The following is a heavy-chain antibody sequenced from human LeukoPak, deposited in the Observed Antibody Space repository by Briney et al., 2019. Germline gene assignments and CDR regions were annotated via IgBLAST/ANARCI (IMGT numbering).Heavy chain of an antibody. Sequence: ASVKVSCKASGYTFTSYYMHWVRQAPGQGLEWMGIINPSGGTTRHAQRFQGRVTMTRDTSTSTVYMELSSLRSEDTAVYYCARTRGYSDYELDYWGQGTPVTVSS. J-gene: IGHJ4*02. CDR1: GYTFTSYY. V-gene: IGHV1-46*01. CDR2: INPSGGTT. D-gene: IGHD5-12*01. CDR3: ARTRGYSDYELDY.